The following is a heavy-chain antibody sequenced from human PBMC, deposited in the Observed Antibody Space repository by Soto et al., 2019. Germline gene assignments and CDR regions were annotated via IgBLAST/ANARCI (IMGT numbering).Heavy chain of an antibody. J-gene: IGHJ6*03. CDR2: VVVGSGNT. Sequence: ASVKVSCKASGFTFTSSAMQWVRQARGQRLEWIGWVVVGSGNTNYAQKFQGRVTITRDMSTSTAYMELSSLRSEDTAVYYCARGNIVVVPAATLYYYYYMDVWGKGTTVTVSS. CDR1: GFTFTSSA. V-gene: IGHV1-58*02. D-gene: IGHD2-2*01. CDR3: ARGNIVVVPAATLYYYYYMDV.